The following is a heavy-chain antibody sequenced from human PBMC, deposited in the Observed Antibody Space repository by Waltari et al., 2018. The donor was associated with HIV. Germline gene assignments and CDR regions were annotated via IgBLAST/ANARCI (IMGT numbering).Heavy chain of an antibody. V-gene: IGHV3-30*04. CDR1: GFTFRNYA. Sequence: QVQLVESGGGVVKPGRSLRLPCEASGFTFRNYAIPWVRQAPGKGLEWVAIISYDGSNKYYGDSVKGRFTISRDDSKNTLYLQMNTLRPEDTAVYYCARGRASSWSAYQYWGQGTLVTVSS. J-gene: IGHJ4*02. CDR2: ISYDGSNK. CDR3: ARGRASSWSAYQY. D-gene: IGHD3-3*01.